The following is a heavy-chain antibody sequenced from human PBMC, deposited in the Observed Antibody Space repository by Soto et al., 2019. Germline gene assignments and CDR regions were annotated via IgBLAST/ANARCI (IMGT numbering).Heavy chain of an antibody. CDR2: IIPIFGTA. J-gene: IGHJ2*01. CDR1: GGTFSSYA. CDR3: AKRRDGYNRYWYFDL. V-gene: IGHV1-69*12. D-gene: IGHD5-12*01. Sequence: QVQLVQSGAEVKKPGSSVKVSCKASGGTFSSYAISWVRQAPGQGLEWMGGIIPIFGTANYAQKFQGRVTSTADESTSTAYMELSSLRSEDTAVYYCAKRRDGYNRYWYFDLWGRGTLVTVSS.